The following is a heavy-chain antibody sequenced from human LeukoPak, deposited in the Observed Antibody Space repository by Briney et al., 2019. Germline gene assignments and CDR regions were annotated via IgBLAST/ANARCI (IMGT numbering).Heavy chain of an antibody. CDR2: INPNSGGT. J-gene: IGHJ4*02. D-gene: IGHD3-10*01. Sequence: ASVKVSCKASGHTFTGYYMHWVRQAPGQGLEWMGWINPNSGGTNYAQKFQGRVTMTRDTSISTAYMELSRLRSDDTAVYYCARGALKLLWFREPSFCYFDYWGQGTLVTVSS. CDR1: GHTFTGYY. V-gene: IGHV1-2*02. CDR3: ARGALKLLWFREPSFCYFDY.